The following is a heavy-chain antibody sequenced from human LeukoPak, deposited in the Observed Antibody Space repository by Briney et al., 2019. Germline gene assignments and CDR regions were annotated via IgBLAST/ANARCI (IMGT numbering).Heavy chain of an antibody. J-gene: IGHJ6*02. Sequence: PSETLSLTCTVSGGSISSGGYYWSWIRQHPGKGLEWIAYIYYSGSTYYNPSLKSRVTISVDTAKNQCPLKLSSVTAADVAVYYCARGTLYDFWSGYYLDPYYYGMAVWGQGTTVTVS. CDR2: IYYSGST. D-gene: IGHD3-3*01. CDR3: ARGTLYDFWSGYYLDPYYYGMAV. CDR1: GGSISSGGYY. V-gene: IGHV4-31*03.